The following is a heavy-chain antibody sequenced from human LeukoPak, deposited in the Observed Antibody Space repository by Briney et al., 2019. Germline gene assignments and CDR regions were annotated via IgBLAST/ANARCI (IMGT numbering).Heavy chain of an antibody. CDR1: GFTFSSYG. D-gene: IGHD2-2*01. V-gene: IGHV3-30*02. CDR2: IRYDGSNK. Sequence: GGSLRLSCAASGFTFSSYGMHWVRQAPGKGLEWVAFIRYDGSNKYYADSVKGRLTISRDNSKNTLYLQMNSLRAEDTAVYYCAKLPLGIVVVPAADLDYWGQGTLVTVSS. J-gene: IGHJ4*02. CDR3: AKLPLGIVVVPAADLDY.